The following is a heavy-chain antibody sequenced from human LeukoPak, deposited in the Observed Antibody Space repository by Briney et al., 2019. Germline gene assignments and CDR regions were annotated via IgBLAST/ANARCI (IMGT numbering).Heavy chain of an antibody. J-gene: IGHJ4*02. V-gene: IGHV1-2*02. D-gene: IGHD2-21*02. CDR2: INPNSGGT. CDR3: ARERDWAFHYFDY. Sequence: GASVKVSCKASGYTFTGYYMHWVRQAPGQGLEWMGWINPNSGGTNYAQKLQGRITMTTDTSTSTAYMELRSLRSDDTAVYYCARERDWAFHYFDYWGQGTLVTVSS. CDR1: GYTFTGYY.